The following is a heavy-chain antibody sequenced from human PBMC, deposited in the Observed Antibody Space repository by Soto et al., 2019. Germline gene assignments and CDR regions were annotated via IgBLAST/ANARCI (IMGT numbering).Heavy chain of an antibody. CDR3: ERDQGSGTDY. Sequence: QVQLQESGPGLVKPSETLSLTCTVSGGSISSYHWSWIRQPPGKGLEWIGYIYYSGSTNYNPSLKRRVTLSIDTSKHQCSLKLTSVTAADTAVYYCERDQGSGTDYWGQGTLVTVSS. J-gene: IGHJ4*02. D-gene: IGHD6-19*01. CDR1: GGSISSYH. CDR2: IYYSGST. V-gene: IGHV4-59*01.